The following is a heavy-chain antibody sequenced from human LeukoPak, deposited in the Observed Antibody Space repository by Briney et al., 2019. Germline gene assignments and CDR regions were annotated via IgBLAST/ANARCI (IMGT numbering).Heavy chain of an antibody. CDR1: GFTVSTNY. J-gene: IGHJ4*02. CDR2: IYSGGDT. V-gene: IGHV3-66*01. D-gene: IGHD3-16*01. Sequence: GGSLRLSCATSGFTVSTNYMTWVRQAPGKGLEWVSVIYSGGDTYYADSVKGRFTISRDSSKNTLYLQMNSLRAEDTAVYYCARDNDSRDPPHFDYWGQGTLVTVSS. CDR3: ARDNDSRDPPHFDY.